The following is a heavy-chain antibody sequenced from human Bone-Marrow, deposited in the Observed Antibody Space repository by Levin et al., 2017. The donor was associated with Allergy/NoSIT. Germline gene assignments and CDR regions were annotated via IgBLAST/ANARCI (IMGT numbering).Heavy chain of an antibody. D-gene: IGHD3-16*01. V-gene: IGHV3-11*01. Sequence: SCSSSVFSFPPPSLIWLRQAPGKGLEWLSYISHSSATIYYAQSVKGRFTISPSPAKNSLYLQMSSLRAEDTAIYYCALGRIADGFDVWGQGTTVIVSS. CDR3: ALGRIADGFDV. CDR1: VFSFPPPS. CDR2: ISHSSATI. J-gene: IGHJ3*01.